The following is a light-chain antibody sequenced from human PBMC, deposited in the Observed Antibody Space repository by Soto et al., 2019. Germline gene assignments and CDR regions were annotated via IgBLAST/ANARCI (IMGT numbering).Light chain of an antibody. CDR1: SSDVGGYNY. J-gene: IGLJ2*01. CDR2: EVS. Sequence: QSVLTQPPSASGSPGQPVTISCTGTSSDVGGYNYVSWYQQHPGKAPKLMIYEVSKRPSGVPDRFSGSKSGNTASLTVSGLQVEDEADYYCSSFEASNNLLFGGGTQLTVL. V-gene: IGLV2-8*01. CDR3: SSFEASNNLL.